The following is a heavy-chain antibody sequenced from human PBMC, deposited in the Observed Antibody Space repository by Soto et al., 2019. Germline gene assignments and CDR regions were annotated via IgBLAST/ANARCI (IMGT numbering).Heavy chain of an antibody. J-gene: IGHJ3*02. CDR1: GRSISSDIYY. D-gene: IGHD3-10*01. Sequence: SETLYITFTVSGRSISSDIYYWGWISQPPGKGQECICTIYYSGNTHYNPFLMSRVTITVDTSKNQFSLGLTSVTVADTSVYYCAKHTDFGSGSSWLGSDNMDTDAFDIWGQGTMVT. V-gene: IGHV4-39*01. CDR2: IYYSGNT. CDR3: AKHTDFGSGSSWLGSDNMDTDAFDI.